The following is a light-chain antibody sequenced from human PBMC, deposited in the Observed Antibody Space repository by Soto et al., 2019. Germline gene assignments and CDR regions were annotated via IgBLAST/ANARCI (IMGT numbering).Light chain of an antibody. CDR3: QQYNSYSPWT. Sequence: DIQMTQSPSTLSASVGDRVTITCRASQSISSWLAWYQQKPGKAPKLLIYDASSLESGVPSGFSGSGSGTEFTLTISSLQPDDFATYYCQQYNSYSPWTFGQGTKVDIK. CDR1: QSISSW. CDR2: DAS. V-gene: IGKV1-5*01. J-gene: IGKJ1*01.